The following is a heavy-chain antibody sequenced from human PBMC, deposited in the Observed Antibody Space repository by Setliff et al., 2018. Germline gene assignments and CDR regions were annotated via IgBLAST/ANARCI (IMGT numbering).Heavy chain of an antibody. CDR2: INHSGSS. V-gene: IGHV4-34*01. J-gene: IGHJ4*02. D-gene: IGHD1-26*01. CDR3: ARGPRYSGSYYVNY. Sequence: SETLSLTCAAYSGSFSGYYWTWIRQPPGKGLEWIGEINHSGSSNYNPSLKSRVTISVDTSKNQFSLNLSSVTAADTAVYYCARGPRYSGSYYVNYWGQGTLVTVSS. CDR1: SGSFSGYY.